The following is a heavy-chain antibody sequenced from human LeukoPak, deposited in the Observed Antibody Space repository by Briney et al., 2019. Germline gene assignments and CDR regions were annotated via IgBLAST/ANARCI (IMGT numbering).Heavy chain of an antibody. D-gene: IGHD2-15*01. V-gene: IGHV1-69*06. CDR2: IIPIFGTA. Sequence: SVKVSCKASGGTFSSYAISWVRQAPGQGLEWMGGIIPIFGTANYAQKFQGRVTITADKSTSTAYMELSSLRSGDTAVYYCARAPYCSGGSCYPDKPDWFDPWGQGTLVTVSS. J-gene: IGHJ5*02. CDR3: ARAPYCSGGSCYPDKPDWFDP. CDR1: GGTFSSYA.